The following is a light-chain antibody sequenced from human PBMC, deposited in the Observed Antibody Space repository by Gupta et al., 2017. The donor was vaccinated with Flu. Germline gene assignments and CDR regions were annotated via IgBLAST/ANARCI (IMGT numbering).Light chain of an antibody. J-gene: IGLJ2*01. CDR2: QDT. V-gene: IGLV3-1*01. Sequence: SYELTQPPSVSVSPGQTASITCSGDKLGDKYACWYQQKSGQSPVLVIYQDTKRSSGIPERFSGSSSGNTATLTISGTQTMEEADYYCQAWDSSPYVVFGGGTKLTVL. CDR3: QAWDSSPYVV. CDR1: KLGDKY.